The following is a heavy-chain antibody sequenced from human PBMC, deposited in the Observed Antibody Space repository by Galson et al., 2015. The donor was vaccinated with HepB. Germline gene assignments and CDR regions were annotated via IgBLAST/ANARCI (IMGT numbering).Heavy chain of an antibody. J-gene: IGHJ4*02. CDR2: LYSGGST. V-gene: IGHV3-53*01. CDR3: ARAGYGSGNYYFDY. D-gene: IGHD3-10*01. CDR1: GFTVSSNY. Sequence: SLRLSCAASGFTVSSNYMSWVRQAPGKGLEWVSVLYSGGSTYYADSVKGRYTISRDNSKNTLYLQMNSLRAEDTAVYYCARAGYGSGNYYFDYWGQGTLVTVSS.